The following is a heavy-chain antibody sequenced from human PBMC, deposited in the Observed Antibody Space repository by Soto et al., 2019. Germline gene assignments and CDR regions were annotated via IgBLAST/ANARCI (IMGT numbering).Heavy chain of an antibody. CDR3: ARGVVVAATHIDY. V-gene: IGHV3-30-3*01. CDR1: GFTFSSYA. J-gene: IGHJ4*02. D-gene: IGHD2-15*01. CDR2: ISYDGSNK. Sequence: GGPLRLPCAASGFTFSSYAMHWVRQAPGKGLEWVAVISYDGSNKYYADSVKGRFTISRDNSKNTLYLQMNSLRAEDTAVYYCARGVVVAATHIDYWGQGTLVTVSS.